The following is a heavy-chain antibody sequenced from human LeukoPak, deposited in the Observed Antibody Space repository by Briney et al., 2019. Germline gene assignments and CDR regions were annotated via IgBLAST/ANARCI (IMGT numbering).Heavy chain of an antibody. CDR3: AKKEGDTYFSWYMDV. J-gene: IGHJ6*03. Sequence: GSLRLSCAASGFTSTNYAMNWVRQAPGKGLEWVSVLIGSSGSTDYADSVKGRFTISRDNSKNTLYLQMNSLRAEDTAIYYCAKKEGDTYFSWYMDVWGKGTTVTVSS. V-gene: IGHV3-23*01. CDR1: GFTSTNYA. D-gene: IGHD2-21*01. CDR2: LIGSSGST.